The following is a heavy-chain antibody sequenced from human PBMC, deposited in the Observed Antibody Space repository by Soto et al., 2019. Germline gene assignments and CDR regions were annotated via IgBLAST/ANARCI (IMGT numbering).Heavy chain of an antibody. D-gene: IGHD6-13*01. CDR2: ISAYNGNT. V-gene: IGHV1-18*01. Sequence: QVQLVQSGAEVKKPGASVKVSCKSSGYTFSSYGITWVRQAPGQGLEWMGWISAYNGNTKYGQKVQGRVTMTTDTATNTGYMELRSLRSDDTAVYYCAREIQLGYSSSWFDPWGQGTLVTVSS. CDR1: GYTFSSYG. J-gene: IGHJ5*02. CDR3: AREIQLGYSSSWFDP.